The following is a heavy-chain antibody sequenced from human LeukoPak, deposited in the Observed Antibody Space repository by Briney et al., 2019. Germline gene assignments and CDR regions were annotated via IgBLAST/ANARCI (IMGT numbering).Heavy chain of an antibody. Sequence: SETLSLTCAVYDASLSGYYWSWIRQPPGKGLEWIGDICHSGGNNYNPSLRSRVSMSVATSKNLLPLTLISVNGAATAVYYCATEGPLRRRDYFDSWGQGDLVSVSS. V-gene: IGHV4-34*01. D-gene: IGHD3-10*01. CDR1: DASLSGYY. J-gene: IGHJ4*02. CDR3: ATEGPLRRRDYFDS. CDR2: ICHSGGN.